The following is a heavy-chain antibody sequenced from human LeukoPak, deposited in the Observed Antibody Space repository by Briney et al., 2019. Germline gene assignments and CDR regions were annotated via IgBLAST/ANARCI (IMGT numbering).Heavy chain of an antibody. J-gene: IGHJ4*02. CDR3: ARHVQNYDILTGYYFSRFDY. V-gene: IGHV4-59*08. CDR2: IYYSGST. CDR1: GGSISSYY. D-gene: IGHD3-9*01. Sequence: PSETLSLTCTVSGGSISSYYWSWIRQPPGKGLEWIGYIYYSGSTNYNPSLKSRVTISVDTSKNQFSLKLSSVTAADTAVYYCARHVQNYDILTGYYFSRFDYWGQGTLVTVSS.